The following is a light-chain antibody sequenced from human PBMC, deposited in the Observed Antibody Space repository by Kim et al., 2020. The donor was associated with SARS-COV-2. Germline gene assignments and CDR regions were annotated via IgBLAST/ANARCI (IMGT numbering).Light chain of an antibody. J-gene: IGLJ3*02. CDR1: NLGSKG. CDR2: FDR. V-gene: IGLV3-21*04. Sequence: SYELTQPPSLSVAPGKTAQITCGGNNLGSKGVHWYQQKPGQAPVLVISFDRDRPSGLPERFSGSNPGTTATLTISRVEAGDEADYYCQVWDGSSDHWVFGGGTQLTVL. CDR3: QVWDGSSDHWV.